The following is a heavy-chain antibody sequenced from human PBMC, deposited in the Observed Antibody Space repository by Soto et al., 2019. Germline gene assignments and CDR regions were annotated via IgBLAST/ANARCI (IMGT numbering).Heavy chain of an antibody. D-gene: IGHD6-13*01. CDR2: IYYSGST. J-gene: IGHJ5*02. V-gene: IGHV4-59*01. CDR1: GGSISSYY. Sequence: SETLSLTCTVSGGSISSYYWSWIRQPPGKGLEWIGYIYYSGSTNYNPSLKSRVTISVDTSKNQFSLKLSSVTAADTAVYYCARTYSSSWYHWFDPWGQGTLVTSPQ. CDR3: ARTYSSSWYHWFDP.